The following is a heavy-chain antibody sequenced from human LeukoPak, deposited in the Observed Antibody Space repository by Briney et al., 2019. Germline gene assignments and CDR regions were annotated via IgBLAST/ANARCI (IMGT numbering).Heavy chain of an antibody. J-gene: IGHJ6*02. V-gene: IGHV4-59*08. Sequence: SETLSLTCTVSGGSISSCYWSWIRQPPGKGLEWIGYIYYSGSTNYNPSLKSRVTISVDTSKNQFSLKLSSVTAADTAVYYCARHSGSGYYYYGMDVWGQGTTVTVSS. CDR2: IYYSGST. D-gene: IGHD2-15*01. CDR1: GGSISSCY. CDR3: ARHSGSGYYYYGMDV.